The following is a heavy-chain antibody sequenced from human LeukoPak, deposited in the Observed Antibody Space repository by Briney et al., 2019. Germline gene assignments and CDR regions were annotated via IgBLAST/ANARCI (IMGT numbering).Heavy chain of an antibody. V-gene: IGHV3-30-3*01. CDR1: GFSFNGEA. CDR2: ISNDGSKK. Sequence: PGGSLRLSCAASGFSFNGEAMHWVRQAPGKGLEWVAVISNDGSKKQYADSVKGRFTFSRDNFKKTLYLQMNSLRPEDTAVYYCARDKTGGWYATFDYWGQGTLVTVSS. J-gene: IGHJ4*02. D-gene: IGHD6-19*01. CDR3: ARDKTGGWYATFDY.